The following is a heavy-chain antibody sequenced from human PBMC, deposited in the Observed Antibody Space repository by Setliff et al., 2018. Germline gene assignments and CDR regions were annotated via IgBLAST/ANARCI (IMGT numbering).Heavy chain of an antibody. CDR3: ARVGSGGSHHHNQQPMDV. CDR2: IYHSGST. V-gene: IGHV4-38-2*01. J-gene: IGHJ6*03. CDR1: GYSISSGYY. D-gene: IGHD2-15*01. Sequence: PSETLSLTCAVSGYSISSGYYWGWVRQPPGKGLEWIGSIYHSGSTYYNPSLKSRVTISVDTSKNQFSLKLSSVTAADTAVYYCARVGSGGSHHHNQQPMDVWGKGTTVTVSS.